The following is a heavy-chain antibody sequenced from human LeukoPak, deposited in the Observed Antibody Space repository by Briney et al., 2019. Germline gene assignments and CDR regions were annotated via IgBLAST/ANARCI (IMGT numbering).Heavy chain of an antibody. CDR2: IIPIFGTA. Sequence: GASVKVSCKASGGTFSSYAISWVRQAPGQGLEWMGGIIPIFGTANYAQKFQGRVTITADKSTSTAYMELSSLRSEDTAVYYCARCSFSVGATSTDYYYYYMDVWGKGTTVTVSS. V-gene: IGHV1-69*06. J-gene: IGHJ6*03. D-gene: IGHD1-26*01. CDR3: ARCSFSVGATSTDYYYYYMDV. CDR1: GGTFSSYA.